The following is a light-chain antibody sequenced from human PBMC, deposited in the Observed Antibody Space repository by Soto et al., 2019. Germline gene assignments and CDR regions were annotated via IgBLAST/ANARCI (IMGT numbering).Light chain of an antibody. Sequence: EIVLTQSPATPPLSPGERATLSCRASQSVSSYLAWYQQKPGQAPRLLIYDASNRATGIPARFSGSGSWTDFTLTISSLEPEDFAVYSCQQRSNWPPIAFGQGTRLEIK. CDR2: DAS. V-gene: IGKV3-11*01. J-gene: IGKJ5*01. CDR3: QQRSNWPPIA. CDR1: QSVSSY.